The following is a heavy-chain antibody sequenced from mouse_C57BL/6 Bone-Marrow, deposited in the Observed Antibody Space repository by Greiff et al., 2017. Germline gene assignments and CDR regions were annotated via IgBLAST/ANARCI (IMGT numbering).Heavy chain of an antibody. D-gene: IGHD2-10*01. CDR3: ARPYYGSYWYIDV. CDR2: IYPGSGST. CDR1: GYTFTSYW. J-gene: IGHJ1*03. V-gene: IGHV1-55*01. Sequence: QVQLQQPGAELVKPGASVKMSCKASGYTFTSYWITWVKQRPGQGLEWIGDIYPGSGSTNYNEKFKSKATLTVDTSSSTASMPLSSMTSEDSAVYYCARPYYGSYWYIDVWGTGTPVTVSA.